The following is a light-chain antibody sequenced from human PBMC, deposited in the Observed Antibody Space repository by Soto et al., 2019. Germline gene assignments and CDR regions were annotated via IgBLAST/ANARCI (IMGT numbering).Light chain of an antibody. CDR2: DVS. CDR1: SSDVGGYNY. J-gene: IGLJ1*01. V-gene: IGLV2-14*03. Sequence: QSVLTQPASVSGSPGQSITISCTGTSSDVGGYNYVSWYQQHPGEAPKLMIYDVSNRPSGVSNRFSGSKSGNTASLTISGLQAEDEADYYCSSYTSSSLHVFGTGTKVTLL. CDR3: SSYTSSSLHV.